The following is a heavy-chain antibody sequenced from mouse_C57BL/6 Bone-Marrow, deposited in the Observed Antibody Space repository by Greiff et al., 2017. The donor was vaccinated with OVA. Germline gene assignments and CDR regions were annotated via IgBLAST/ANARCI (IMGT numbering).Heavy chain of an antibody. CDR3: ALSTMVTTETAYYFDY. Sequence: VQLKQSVAELVRPGASVKLSCTASGFNIKNTYMHWVKQRPEQGLEWIGRIDPANGNTKYAPKFQGKATITADTSSNTAYLQLSSLTSEDTAIYYCALSTMVTTETAYYFDYWGQGTTLTVSS. J-gene: IGHJ2*01. CDR2: IDPANGNT. D-gene: IGHD2-2*01. V-gene: IGHV14-3*01. CDR1: GFNIKNTY.